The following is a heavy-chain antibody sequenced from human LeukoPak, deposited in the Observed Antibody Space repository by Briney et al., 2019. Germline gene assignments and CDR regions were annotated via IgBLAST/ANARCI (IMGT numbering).Heavy chain of an antibody. CDR3: AKEGCSSTSCYLLDY. J-gene: IGHJ4*02. CDR2: ISYDGSNK. CDR1: GFTFSSYG. V-gene: IGHV3-30*18. Sequence: PGRSLRLSCAASGFTFSSYGMHWVRQAPGKGLEWVAVISYDGSNKYYADSVKGRFTISRDNSKNTLYLQMNSLRAEDTAVYYCAKEGCSSTSCYLLDYWGQGTLVTVSS. D-gene: IGHD2-2*01.